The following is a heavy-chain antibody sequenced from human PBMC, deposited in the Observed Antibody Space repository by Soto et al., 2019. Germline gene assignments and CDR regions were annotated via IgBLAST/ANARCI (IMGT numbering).Heavy chain of an antibody. V-gene: IGHV4-39*07. CDR1: GGSISSSSYY. J-gene: IGHJ5*02. CDR2: IYYSGST. CDR3: ARLGAFYQSLDP. Sequence: TLSLTCTVSGGSISSSSYYWGWTRQPPGKGLEWIGIIYYSGSTYYNPSLKSRVTISLETSKSQFSLRLTSVTAADTAVYYCARLGAFYQSLDPWGPGTQVTVSS. D-gene: IGHD3-3*02.